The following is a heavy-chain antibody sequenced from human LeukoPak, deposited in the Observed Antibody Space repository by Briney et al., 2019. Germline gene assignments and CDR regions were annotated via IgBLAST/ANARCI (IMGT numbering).Heavy chain of an antibody. J-gene: IGHJ3*02. Sequence: SETLSLTCTVSGGSIGSSRYSWGWIRQTPGKGLEWIGSIFYTGSTYYNPSLKSRVTISVDTSKNQFSLKLSSVTAADTAVYYCARLPGSEDAFDIWGQGTMVTVSS. CDR2: IFYTGST. V-gene: IGHV4-39*01. CDR1: GGSIGSSRYS. CDR3: ARLPGSEDAFDI.